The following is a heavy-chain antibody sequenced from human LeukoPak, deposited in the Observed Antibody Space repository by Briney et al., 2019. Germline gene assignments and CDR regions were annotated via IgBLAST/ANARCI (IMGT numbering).Heavy chain of an antibody. Sequence: SETLSLTCTVSGGSISSSSYYWGGLRQPPGKGLEGIGSIYYSGSTYYNPSRKSRVTISVDTSKNQFSLKLSSVTAADTAVYYCARTNSSGYYFDYWGQGTLVTVSS. CDR3: ARTNSSGYYFDY. D-gene: IGHD6-19*01. J-gene: IGHJ4*02. V-gene: IGHV4-39*01. CDR2: IYYSGST. CDR1: GGSISSSSYY.